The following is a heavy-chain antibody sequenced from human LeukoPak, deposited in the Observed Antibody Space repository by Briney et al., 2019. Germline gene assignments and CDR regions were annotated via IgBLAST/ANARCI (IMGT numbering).Heavy chain of an antibody. V-gene: IGHV4-39*01. CDR2: IYYSGST. D-gene: IGHD3-9*01. J-gene: IGHJ4*02. Sequence: SETLSLTCTVSGGSLSSSSYYWGWARQPPGKGLEWIGNIYYSGSTYSNPSLKSRLTISLDTSQRQFSLRLSSVTAADTALYYCTRGSYDVLTGYSTLGEYWGQGTLVTVSS. CDR1: GGSLSSSSYY. CDR3: TRGSYDVLTGYSTLGEY.